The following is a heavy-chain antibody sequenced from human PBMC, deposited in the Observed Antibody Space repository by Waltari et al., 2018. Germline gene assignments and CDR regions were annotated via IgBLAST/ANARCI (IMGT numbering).Heavy chain of an antibody. Sequence: QVQLVESGGGVVQPGRSLRLSCAASGFTFSSYAMHWVRQAPGKGLEWVAVRSYEGSNKYYADAVKGRFTISRDNSKNTLYLQMNSLRAEDTAVYYCASRIAAAGTGWFDPWGQGTLVTVSS. CDR2: RSYEGSNK. CDR3: ASRIAAAGTGWFDP. V-gene: IGHV3-30*01. J-gene: IGHJ5*02. D-gene: IGHD6-13*01. CDR1: GFTFSSYA.